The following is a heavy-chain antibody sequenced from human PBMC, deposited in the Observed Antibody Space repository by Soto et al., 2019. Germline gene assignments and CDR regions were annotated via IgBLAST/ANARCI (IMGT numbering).Heavy chain of an antibody. Sequence: GGSLRLSCTASGFMFSSYAMSWVRQAPGKGLEWVSSISNSGDVTYYADSVKGRFTISRDNSKNTLYLQMNSLGADDTAVFYCAKAPNWNHESGYFDYWGQGTLVTVSS. CDR3: AKAPNWNHESGYFDY. V-gene: IGHV3-23*01. D-gene: IGHD1-1*01. J-gene: IGHJ4*02. CDR2: ISNSGDVT. CDR1: GFMFSSYA.